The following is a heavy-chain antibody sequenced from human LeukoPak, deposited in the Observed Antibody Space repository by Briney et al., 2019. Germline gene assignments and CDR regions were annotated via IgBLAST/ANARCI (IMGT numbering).Heavy chain of an antibody. D-gene: IGHD4-11*01. V-gene: IGHV3-23*01. Sequence: GGSLRLSCAASGFSFTSYAMSWVRQAPGKGLEWVSAITDSGGSTYYADSVKGRFTVTRDNSKNTLYLQMNSLRAEDTAVYFCAKERATTTSFDYWGQGTLVTVSS. J-gene: IGHJ4*02. CDR3: AKERATTTSFDY. CDR1: GFSFTSYA. CDR2: ITDSGGST.